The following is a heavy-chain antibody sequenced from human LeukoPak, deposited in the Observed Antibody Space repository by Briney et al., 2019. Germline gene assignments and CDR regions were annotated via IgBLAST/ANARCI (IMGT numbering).Heavy chain of an antibody. CDR2: IKSKTDGGTT. D-gene: IGHD2-2*01. V-gene: IGHV3-15*01. CDR1: GFTFSNAW. CDR3: TTEGYQLLWSHAFDI. J-gene: IGHJ3*02. Sequence: GGSLRLSCAASGFTFSNAWMSWVRRAPGKGLEWVGRIKSKTDGGTTDYAAPVKGRFTISRDDSKNTLYLQMNSLKTEDTAVYYCTTEGYQLLWSHAFDIWGQGTMVTVSS.